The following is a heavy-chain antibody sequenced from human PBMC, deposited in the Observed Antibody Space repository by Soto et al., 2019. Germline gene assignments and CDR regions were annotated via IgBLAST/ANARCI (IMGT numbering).Heavy chain of an antibody. D-gene: IGHD1-1*01. Sequence: NPSETLSLTCAVSGDSVNNNYWWSWVRQSPGRGLEWIGEIFHSGSTNYNPSLESRVTMSLDKSKNHFSLKLTSVTAADTAMYYCARDSGGATGAYVGWYDPWGQGTLVTVSS. V-gene: IGHV4-4*02. CDR3: ARDSGGATGAYVGWYDP. CDR2: IFHSGST. CDR1: GDSVNNNYW. J-gene: IGHJ5*02.